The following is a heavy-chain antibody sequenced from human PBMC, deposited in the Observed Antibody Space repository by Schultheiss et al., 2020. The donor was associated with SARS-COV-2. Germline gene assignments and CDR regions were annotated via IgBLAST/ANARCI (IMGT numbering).Heavy chain of an antibody. CDR2: ISSSSSTI. CDR3: ARDPPQLPVEYFHH. J-gene: IGHJ1*01. Sequence: GGSLRLSCAASGFIFSSYSMNWVRQAPGKGLEWVSYISSSSSTIYYADSVKGRFTISRDNAKNSLYLQMNSLRDEDTAVYYCARDPPQLPVEYFHHWGQGTLVTVSS. CDR1: GFIFSSYS. V-gene: IGHV3-48*02. D-gene: IGHD1-26*01.